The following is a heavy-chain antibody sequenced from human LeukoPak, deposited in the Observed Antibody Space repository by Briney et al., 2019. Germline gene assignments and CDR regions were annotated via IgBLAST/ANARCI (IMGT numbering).Heavy chain of an antibody. V-gene: IGHV4-39*07. CDR1: GGSISSYY. CDR2: IYYSGST. Sequence: ASETLSLTCTVSGGSISSYYWGWIRQPPGKGLEWIGSIYYSGSTYYNPSLKSRVTISVDTSKNQFSLKLSSVTAADTAVYYCAGDGYSYGYANAFDIWGQGTMVTVSS. CDR3: AGDGYSYGYANAFDI. D-gene: IGHD5-18*01. J-gene: IGHJ3*02.